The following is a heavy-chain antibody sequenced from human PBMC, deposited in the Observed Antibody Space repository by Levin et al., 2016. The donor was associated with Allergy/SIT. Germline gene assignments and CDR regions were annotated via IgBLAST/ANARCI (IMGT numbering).Heavy chain of an antibody. CDR3: AKDWKRGGPRRTHCSGGSCFSRYYYYGMDV. CDR2: ISYDGSNK. V-gene: IGHV3-30*18. J-gene: IGHJ6*02. D-gene: IGHD2-15*01. CDR1: GFTFSSYG. Sequence: GGSLRLSCAASGFTFSSYGMHWVRQAPGKGLEWVAVISYDGSNKYYADSVKGRFTISRDNSKNTLYLQMNSLRAEDTAVYYCAKDWKRGGPRRTHCSGGSCFSRYYYYGMDVWGQGTTVTVSS.